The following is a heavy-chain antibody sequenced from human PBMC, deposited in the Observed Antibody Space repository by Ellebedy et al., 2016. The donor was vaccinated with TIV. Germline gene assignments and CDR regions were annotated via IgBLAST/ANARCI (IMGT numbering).Heavy chain of an antibody. Sequence: GESLKISCAASGFTFSSYVMQWVRQAPGRGLEPVALIWYDGSNKSYGESVKGRFTISSDNSKNTLYLQMTSLRAEDTAVYYCATGDHYESSGEYWGQGTQVTVSS. CDR2: IWYDGSNK. CDR3: ATGDHYESSGEY. D-gene: IGHD3-22*01. J-gene: IGHJ4*02. V-gene: IGHV3-30*02. CDR1: GFTFSSYV.